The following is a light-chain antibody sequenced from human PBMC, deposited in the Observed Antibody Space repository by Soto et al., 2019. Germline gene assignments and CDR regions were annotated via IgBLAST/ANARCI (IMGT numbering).Light chain of an antibody. Sequence: QSALTQSASVSGSPGQSITISCTGTSSDVGGYNYVSWYQQHPGKAPKLIIYDVSNRPSGVSTRFSGSKSGNTASLTISGLQAEDEADYSCSSYPSPNSWVFGGGTKLTVL. CDR1: SSDVGGYNY. J-gene: IGLJ3*02. V-gene: IGLV2-14*01. CDR3: SSYPSPNSWV. CDR2: DVS.